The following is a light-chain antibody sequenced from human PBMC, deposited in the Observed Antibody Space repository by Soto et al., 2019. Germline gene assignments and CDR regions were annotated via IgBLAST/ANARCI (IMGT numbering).Light chain of an antibody. CDR3: QLRGNWPPFT. Sequence: EIVLTQSPATLSESPGERATLSCRASQSVSNYLAWFQQKPGQAPRLLIYDASNRATGIPARFSGSGSGTDFTLTINSLEPEDFAVYYCQLRGNWPPFTFGPGTRVDIK. V-gene: IGKV3-11*01. CDR1: QSVSNY. J-gene: IGKJ3*01. CDR2: DAS.